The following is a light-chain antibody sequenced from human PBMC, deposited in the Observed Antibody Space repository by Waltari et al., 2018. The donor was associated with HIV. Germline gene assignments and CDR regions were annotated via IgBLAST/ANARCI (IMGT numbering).Light chain of an antibody. J-gene: IGLJ2*01. Sequence: QSALTQPASVSGSPGQSITISCTGTFSDVGSYNIASWYQKHPGEAPKIMIYEVTKRPSGVSSRFSGSKSGNTASLTISGLQAEDEADYYCCSYAGSRIHVVFGGGTKLTVL. CDR1: FSDVGSYNI. CDR2: EVT. V-gene: IGLV2-23*02. CDR3: CSYAGSRIHVV.